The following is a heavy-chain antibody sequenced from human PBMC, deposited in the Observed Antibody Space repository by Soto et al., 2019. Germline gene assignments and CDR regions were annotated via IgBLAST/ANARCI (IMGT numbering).Heavy chain of an antibody. V-gene: IGHV4-59*01. Sequence: QVQLQESGPGLVKPSETLSLTCTVSGGSISSYYWSWIRQPPGKGLEWIGYMYYSGSTNYNPSLKSRVTISVDTSKNQFSLKLSSVTAADTAVYYCAIEITVTTYSGYFDYWGQGTLVTVSS. CDR1: GGSISSYY. D-gene: IGHD4-17*01. CDR2: MYYSGST. CDR3: AIEITVTTYSGYFDY. J-gene: IGHJ4*02.